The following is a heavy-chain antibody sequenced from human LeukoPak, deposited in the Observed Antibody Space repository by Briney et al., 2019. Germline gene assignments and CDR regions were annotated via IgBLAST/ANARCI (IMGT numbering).Heavy chain of an antibody. CDR3: ARSSGFMYYDFWRFDY. D-gene: IGHD3-3*01. J-gene: IGHJ4*02. V-gene: IGHV1-69*13. CDR2: IIPIFGTA. Sequence: GXSVKVSCKASGGTFSSYAISWVRQAPGQGIEWMGGIIPIFGTANYEKKFQGRVTITADEAKSKAYMEMSSLRSEDTAVYYCARSSGFMYYDFWRFDYWGQGTLVTVSS. CDR1: GGTFSSYA.